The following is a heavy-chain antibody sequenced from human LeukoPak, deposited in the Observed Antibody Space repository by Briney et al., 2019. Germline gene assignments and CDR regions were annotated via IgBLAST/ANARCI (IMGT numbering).Heavy chain of an antibody. Sequence: GGSLRLSCAASGFTFSNAWMSWVRQAPGKGLEWVGRIKSKTDGGTTDYAAPVKGRFTISRDDSKNTLYLQMNSLKTEDTAVYYCTTEDPVTMIRPGDAFDIWGQGTMVTVSS. D-gene: IGHD3-22*01. CDR1: GFTFSNAW. CDR2: IKSKTDGGTT. J-gene: IGHJ3*02. CDR3: TTEDPVTMIRPGDAFDI. V-gene: IGHV3-15*01.